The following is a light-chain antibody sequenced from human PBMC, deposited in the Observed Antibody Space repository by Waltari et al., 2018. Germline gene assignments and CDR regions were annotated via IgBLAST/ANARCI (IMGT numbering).Light chain of an antibody. CDR2: DVT. CDR3: CSYAGSYTRV. J-gene: IGLJ3*02. CDR1: NSDVGGYDH. V-gene: IGLV2-11*01. Sequence: QSALTQPRSVSGSPGQSVTISCPGTNSDVGGYDHASWYQQYPGKAPQLMIFDVTKRPSGVPARFSGSKSGNTASLTISGLQVEDEADYYCCSYAGSYTRVFGGGTKLTVL.